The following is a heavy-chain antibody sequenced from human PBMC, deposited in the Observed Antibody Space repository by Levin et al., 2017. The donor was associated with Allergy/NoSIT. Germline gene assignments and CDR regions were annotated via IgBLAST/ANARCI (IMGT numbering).Heavy chain of an antibody. J-gene: IGHJ6*03. Sequence: GGSLRLSCAASGFTFSDHYMDWVRQAPGKGLEWVGRTRNKANSYTTEYAASVKGRFTISRDDSKNALYLQMNSLKTEDTAVYYCARTSMVRGVYYYMDVWGKGTTVTVSS. D-gene: IGHD3-10*01. V-gene: IGHV3-72*01. CDR2: TRNKANSYTT. CDR3: ARTSMVRGVYYYMDV. CDR1: GFTFSDHY.